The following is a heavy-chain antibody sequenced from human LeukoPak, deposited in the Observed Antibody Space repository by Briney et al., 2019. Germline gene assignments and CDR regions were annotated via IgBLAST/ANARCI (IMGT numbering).Heavy chain of an antibody. D-gene: IGHD2-2*01. CDR3: ARGAEYVYYFDY. CDR2: IYYNGQT. V-gene: IGHV4-31*03. Sequence: SETLSLTCTVSGGSISTAGYYWSWIRQHPGKGLEWIGYIYYNGQTYHNPSLKSRLTLSADTSDNQFSLKVTSVTAADTAVYYCARGAEYVYYFDYWGQGSLVTVSS. J-gene: IGHJ4*02. CDR1: GGSISTAGYY.